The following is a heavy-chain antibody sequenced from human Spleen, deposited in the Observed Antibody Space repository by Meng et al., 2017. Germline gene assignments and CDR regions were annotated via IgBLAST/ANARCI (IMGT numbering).Heavy chain of an antibody. CDR1: GFTFDDYV. V-gene: IGHV3-9*01. Sequence: SLKISCAASGFTFDDYVMHWVRQAPGKGLEWVSGISWNSGSIGYADSVKGRFTISRDNAKNSLYLQMNSLRAEDTAVYYCARRLRVDIVATVFDPWGQGTLVTVSS. CDR3: ARRLRVDIVATVFDP. D-gene: IGHD5-12*01. CDR2: ISWNSGSI. J-gene: IGHJ5*02.